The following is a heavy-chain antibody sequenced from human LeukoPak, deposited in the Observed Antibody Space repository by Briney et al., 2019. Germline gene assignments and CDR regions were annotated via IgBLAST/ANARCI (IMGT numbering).Heavy chain of an antibody. J-gene: IGHJ4*02. CDR2: INPNSGGT. V-gene: IGHV1-2*02. CDR3: ARATAAAAGTTIFDY. D-gene: IGHD6-13*01. CDR1: GYTFTGDY. Sequence: ASVKVSCKASGYTFTGDYMHWVRQAPGQGLEWMGWINPNSGGTNYAQKFQGRVTMTRDTSISTAYMELSRLRSDDTAVYYCARATAAAAGTTIFDYWGQGTLVTVSS.